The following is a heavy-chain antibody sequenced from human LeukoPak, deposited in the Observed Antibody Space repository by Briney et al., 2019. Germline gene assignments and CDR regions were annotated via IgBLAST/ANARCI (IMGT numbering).Heavy chain of an antibody. Sequence: GGSLRLSCAASGFTFRGYEMNWVRQAPEKGLEWVSYISNGGGTIYYADSVKGRFTISRDNAKNSLYLQMNSLRVEDTAVYYCARHSSGWYYFDNWGQGTLVTVSS. CDR2: ISNGGGTI. D-gene: IGHD6-19*01. CDR1: GFTFRGYE. V-gene: IGHV3-48*03. CDR3: ARHSSGWYYFDN. J-gene: IGHJ4*02.